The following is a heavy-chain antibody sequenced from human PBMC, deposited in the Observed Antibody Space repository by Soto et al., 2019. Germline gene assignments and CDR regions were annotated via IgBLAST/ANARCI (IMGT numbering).Heavy chain of an antibody. CDR3: ARRDLGIAAATGAFDI. J-gene: IGHJ3*02. CDR1: GGTFSSYA. V-gene: IGHV1-69*13. Sequence: SVKVSCKASGGTFSSYAISWVRLAPGQGLEWMGGIIPIFGTANYAQKFQGRVTITADESTSTAYMELSSLRSEDTAVYYCARRDLGIAAATGAFDIWGQGTMATVSS. CDR2: IIPIFGTA. D-gene: IGHD6-13*01.